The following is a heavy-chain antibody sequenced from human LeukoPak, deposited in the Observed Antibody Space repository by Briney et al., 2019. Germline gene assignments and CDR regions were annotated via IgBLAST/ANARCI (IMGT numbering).Heavy chain of an antibody. CDR3: ARDAYCSGGSCLPHAFDY. Sequence: GASVKVSCKASGGTFTSYAISWVRQAPGQGLEWMGWIIPIFGIANYAQKFQGRVTITADKSTSTAYMELSSLRSEDTAVYYCARDAYCSGGSCLPHAFDYWGQGTLVTVSS. J-gene: IGHJ4*02. CDR1: GGTFTSYA. V-gene: IGHV1-69*10. CDR2: IIPIFGIA. D-gene: IGHD2-15*01.